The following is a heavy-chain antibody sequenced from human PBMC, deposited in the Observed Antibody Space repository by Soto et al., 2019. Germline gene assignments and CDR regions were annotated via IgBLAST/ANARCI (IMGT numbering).Heavy chain of an antibody. CDR2: INSDGSST. CDR1: GFTFSSYW. Sequence: PGGSLRLSCAASGFTFSSYWMHWVRQAPGKGLVWVSRINSDGSSTSYADSVKGRFTISRDNAKNTLYLQMNSLRAEDMAVYYYARDKSYYDSSGYMGFDYWGQGTLVTVAS. J-gene: IGHJ4*02. CDR3: ARDKSYYDSSGYMGFDY. D-gene: IGHD3-22*01. V-gene: IGHV3-74*01.